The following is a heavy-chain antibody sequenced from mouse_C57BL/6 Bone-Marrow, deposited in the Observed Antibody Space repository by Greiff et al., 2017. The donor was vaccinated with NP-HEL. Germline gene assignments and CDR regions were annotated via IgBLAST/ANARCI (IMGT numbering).Heavy chain of an antibody. V-gene: IGHV5-15*01. Sequence: EVKLVESGGGLVQPGGSLKLSCAASGFTFSDYGMAWVRQAPRKGPEWVAFISNLAYSIYYADTVTGRFTISRENAKNTLYLEMSSLRSEDTAMYYCARRGDDYDYWYFDVWGTGTTVTVSS. J-gene: IGHJ1*03. D-gene: IGHD2-4*01. CDR1: GFTFSDYG. CDR2: ISNLAYSI. CDR3: ARRGDDYDYWYFDV.